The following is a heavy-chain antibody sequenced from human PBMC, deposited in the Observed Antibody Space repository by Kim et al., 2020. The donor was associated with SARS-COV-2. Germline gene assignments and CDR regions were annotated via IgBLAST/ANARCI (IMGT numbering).Heavy chain of an antibody. CDR3: ARDRGHYDILTGYYLGGGLV. CDR1: GGSISSGGYY. Sequence: SETLSLTCTVSGGSISSGGYYWSWIRQHPGKGLEWIGYIYYSGSTYYNPSLKSRVTISVDTSKNQFSLKLSSVTAADTAVYYCARDRGHYDILTGYYLGGGLVWGQGTLVTVSS. J-gene: IGHJ4*02. D-gene: IGHD3-9*01. V-gene: IGHV4-31*03. CDR2: IYYSGST.